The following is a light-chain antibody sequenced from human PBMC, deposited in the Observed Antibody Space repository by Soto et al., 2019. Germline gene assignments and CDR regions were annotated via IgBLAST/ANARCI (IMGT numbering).Light chain of an antibody. J-gene: IGLJ2*01. CDR1: SSDVGGYNY. V-gene: IGLV2-8*01. Sequence: QSALTQPPSASGSPGQSVTISCTGTSSDVGGYNYVSWYQQHPGKAPKLMMFEVSKWPSGVPDRFSGSKFGNTASLTVSGLQAEDEADYYCASYGGNNNLLFGGGTQLTVL. CDR2: EVS. CDR3: ASYGGNNNLL.